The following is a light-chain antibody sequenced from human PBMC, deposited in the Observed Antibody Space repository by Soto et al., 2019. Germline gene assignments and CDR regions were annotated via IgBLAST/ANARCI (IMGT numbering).Light chain of an antibody. CDR2: EVS. J-gene: IGLJ2*01. V-gene: IGLV2-14*01. CDR3: SSYTTSSTLA. CDR1: SNDVGAYNF. Sequence: QSVLTQPASVSGSPGQSITISCTGTSNDVGAYNFVSWYQHHPDKAPQLMIYEVSNRPSGVSNRFSGSKSGNTASLTISGLQAEDEADYYCSSYTTSSTLAFGGGTKLTVL.